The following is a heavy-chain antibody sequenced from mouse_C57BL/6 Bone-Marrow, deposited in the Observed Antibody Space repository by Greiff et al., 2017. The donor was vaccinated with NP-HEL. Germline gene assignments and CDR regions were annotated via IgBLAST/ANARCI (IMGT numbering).Heavy chain of an antibody. V-gene: IGHV1-53*01. CDR3: ASPMITTTLYYFDY. D-gene: IGHD2-4*01. CDR1: GYTFTSYW. J-gene: IGHJ2*01. Sequence: VQLQQSGTELVKPGASVKLSCKASGYTFTSYWMHWVKQRPGQGLEWIGNINPSNGGTNYNEKFKSKATLTVDKSSSTAYMQLSSLTSEDSAVYYCASPMITTTLYYFDYWGQGTTLTVSS. CDR2: INPSNGGT.